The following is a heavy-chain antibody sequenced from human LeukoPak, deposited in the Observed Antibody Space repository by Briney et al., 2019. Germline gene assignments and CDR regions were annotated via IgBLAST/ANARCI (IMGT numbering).Heavy chain of an antibody. J-gene: IGHJ3*02. D-gene: IGHD3-22*01. CDR3: AGYASSGRRDAFDT. CDR1: GFTFNTYS. Sequence: GGSLRLSCAASGFTFNTYSMNWVRQAPGKGLEWVSSITRSSYIYYADSVKGRFTISRDNAKNSLYLQINSLRAEDTAVYYCAGYASSGRRDAFDTWGQGTMVTVSS. CDR2: ITRSSYI. V-gene: IGHV3-21*01.